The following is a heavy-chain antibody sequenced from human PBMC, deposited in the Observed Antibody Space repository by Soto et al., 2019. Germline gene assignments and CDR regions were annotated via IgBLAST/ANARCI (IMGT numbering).Heavy chain of an antibody. CDR1: GFTFTNYA. CDR2: IGTAADT. D-gene: IGHD3-9*01. V-gene: IGHV3-13*01. Sequence: EVRLVESGGGLVQPGGSLRLSCAASGFTFTNYAMHWVRQGTGEGLEWVSTIGTAADTYYLGSVKGRFTISREIAKNSLYLQMNTLRAGDAAVYFCPRRRADHYSFDLWGQGTLVTVSS. J-gene: IGHJ4*03. CDR3: PRRRADHYSFDL.